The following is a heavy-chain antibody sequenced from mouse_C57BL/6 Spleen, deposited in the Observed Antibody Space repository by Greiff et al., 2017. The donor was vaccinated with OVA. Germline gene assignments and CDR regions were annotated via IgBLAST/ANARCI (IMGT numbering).Heavy chain of an antibody. CDR3: ARDRLNSGRLCAMDY. Sequence: EVKLVESEGGLVQPGSSMKLSCTASGFTFSDYYMAWVRQVPEKGLEWVANINYDGSSTYYLDSLKSRFIISRDNAKKHLYLQMSSLKSEDTATYFCARDRLNSGRLCAMDYWGQGTSVTVSS. D-gene: IGHD6-2*01. CDR1: GFTFSDYY. J-gene: IGHJ4*01. CDR2: INYDGSST. V-gene: IGHV5-16*01.